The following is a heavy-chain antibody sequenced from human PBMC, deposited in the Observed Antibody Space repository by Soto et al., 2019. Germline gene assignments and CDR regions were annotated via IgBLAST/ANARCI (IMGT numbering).Heavy chain of an antibody. CDR1: GYTFSIYD. CDR3: ARGRGPVAMAGIEYFQH. D-gene: IGHD6-19*01. Sequence: QVQLVHSGPEVKKPGASVQVSCRASGYTFSIYDISWVRQAPGQGLEWMGWITPHNNNTKYAQKFQGRVTMTTETSTNTAYMELRSLRSDDTAVYYCARGRGPVAMAGIEYFQHWGQGTLVTVSS. CDR2: ITPHNNNT. V-gene: IGHV1-18*01. J-gene: IGHJ1*01.